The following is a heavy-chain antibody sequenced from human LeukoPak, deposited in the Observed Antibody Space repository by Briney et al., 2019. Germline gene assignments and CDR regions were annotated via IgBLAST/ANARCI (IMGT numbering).Heavy chain of an antibody. CDR1: GYTFTSYD. V-gene: IGHV1-8*03. Sequence: ASVKVSCKASGYTFTSYDINWARQATGQGLEWMGWMNPNSGNTGYAQKFQGRVTITRNTSISTAYMELSSLRSEDTAVYYCARASWFGVPRVSTFDPWGQGTLVTVSS. CDR2: MNPNSGNT. CDR3: ARASWFGVPRVSTFDP. D-gene: IGHD3-3*01. J-gene: IGHJ5*02.